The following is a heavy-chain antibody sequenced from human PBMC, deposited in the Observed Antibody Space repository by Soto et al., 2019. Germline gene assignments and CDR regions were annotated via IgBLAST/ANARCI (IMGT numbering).Heavy chain of an antibody. Sequence: GPQVKVSCKASGGTFSSYAISWVRQAPGQGLEWMGGIIPIFGTANYAQKFQGRVTITADESTSTAYMELSSLRSEDTAVYYCARGYYYDSSGNDYFDYWGQGTLVTVSS. CDR1: GGTFSSYA. V-gene: IGHV1-69*01. CDR2: IIPIFGTA. CDR3: ARGYYYDSSGNDYFDY. D-gene: IGHD3-22*01. J-gene: IGHJ4*02.